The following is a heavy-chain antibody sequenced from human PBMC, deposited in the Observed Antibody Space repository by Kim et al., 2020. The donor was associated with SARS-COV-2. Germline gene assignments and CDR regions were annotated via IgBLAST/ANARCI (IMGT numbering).Heavy chain of an antibody. CDR3: ARRWFDP. CDR2: INHSGST. V-gene: IGHV4-34*01. CDR1: GGSFSGYY. J-gene: IGHJ5*02. Sequence: SETLSLTCAVYGGSFSGYYWSWIRQPPGKGLEWIGEINHSGSTNYNPSLKSRVTISVDTSKNQFSLKLSSVTAADTAVYYCARRWFDPWGQGTLVTVSS.